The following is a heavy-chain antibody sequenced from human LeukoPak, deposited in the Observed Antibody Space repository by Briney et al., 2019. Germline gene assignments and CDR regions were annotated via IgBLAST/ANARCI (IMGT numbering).Heavy chain of an antibody. D-gene: IGHD2-15*01. V-gene: IGHV3-74*01. J-gene: IGHJ4*02. CDR3: VRHCSSSSCYDY. Sequence: PGGPLRLSCAASGFTFSSYWMHWVRQAPGKGLVWVSRINNDGSSTSYADSVKGRLTISRDNAKNTLYLQMNSLRAEDTAVYYCVRHCSSSSCYDYWGQGTLVTVSS. CDR1: GFTFSSYW. CDR2: INNDGSST.